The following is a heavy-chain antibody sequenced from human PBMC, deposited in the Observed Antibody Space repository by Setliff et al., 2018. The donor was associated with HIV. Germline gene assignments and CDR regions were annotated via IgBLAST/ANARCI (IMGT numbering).Heavy chain of an antibody. CDR1: GYSISSGYY. CDR3: ARGATLNVVPDAFDI. CDR2: IYHAGNT. V-gene: IGHV4-38-2*02. J-gene: IGHJ3*02. D-gene: IGHD5-12*01. Sequence: LSLTCTVTGYSISSGYYWAWIRQPPGKGLEWIGYIYHAGNTYYNPSLKSRVTISVDTSKNQISLRLNSLTAADTAVYYCARGATLNVVPDAFDIWGQGTMVTVS.